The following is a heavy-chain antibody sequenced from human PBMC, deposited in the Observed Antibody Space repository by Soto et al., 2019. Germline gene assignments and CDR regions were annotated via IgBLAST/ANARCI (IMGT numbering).Heavy chain of an antibody. CDR2: IYPGDSDT. D-gene: IGHD3-22*01. V-gene: IGHV5-51*01. CDR3: AREYYDSSGYYPPPFDY. Sequence: GESLKISCKGSGYSFTSYWIGWVRQMPGKGLEWMGIIYPGDSDTRYSPSFQGQVTISADKSISTAYLQWSSLKASDTAMYYCAREYYDSSGYYPPPFDYWGQGTLVTVSS. J-gene: IGHJ4*02. CDR1: GYSFTSYW.